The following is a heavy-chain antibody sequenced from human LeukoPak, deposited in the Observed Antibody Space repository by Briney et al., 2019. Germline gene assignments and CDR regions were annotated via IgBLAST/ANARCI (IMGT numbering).Heavy chain of an antibody. V-gene: IGHV4-39*01. CDR3: ARRRGALTGYGMDV. CDR1: GGSISSSSYY. CDR2: IYYSGST. D-gene: IGHD7-27*01. J-gene: IGHJ6*02. Sequence: SETLSLTCTVSGGSISSSSYYWGWIRQHPGTGLEWIGSIYYSGSTYYNPSLKSRVTISVDTSKNQFSLKLSSVTAADTAVYYCARRRGALTGYGMDVWGQGTTVTVSS.